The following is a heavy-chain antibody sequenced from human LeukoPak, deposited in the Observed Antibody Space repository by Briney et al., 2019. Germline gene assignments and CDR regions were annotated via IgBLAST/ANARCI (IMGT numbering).Heavy chain of an antibody. J-gene: IGHJ4*02. V-gene: IGHV3-74*01. CDR2: INSDGSST. CDR1: GFTFSSYW. CDR3: AREVGRDGYNYENY. Sequence: PGGSLRLSCAASGFTFSSYWMHWVRQAPGKGLVWVSRINSDGSSTSYADSAKGRFTISRDNAKNTLYLQMNSLRAEDTAVYYCAREVGRDGYNYENYWGQGTLVTVSS. D-gene: IGHD5-24*01.